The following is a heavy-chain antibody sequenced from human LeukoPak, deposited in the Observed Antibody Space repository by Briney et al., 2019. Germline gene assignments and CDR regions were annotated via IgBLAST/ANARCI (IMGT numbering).Heavy chain of an antibody. Sequence: SETLSLTCAVSGGSLSDSYWSWLRQPPGKGLEWIGEIYHNGYTRYNPSLESRVTISVATSKIQFSLKLSSVTAADTAVYYCARGPEYYDSSGYYFTHFDYWGQGTLVTVSS. J-gene: IGHJ4*02. CDR3: ARGPEYYDSSGYYFTHFDY. V-gene: IGHV4-34*01. D-gene: IGHD3-22*01. CDR2: IYHNGYT. CDR1: GGSLSDSY.